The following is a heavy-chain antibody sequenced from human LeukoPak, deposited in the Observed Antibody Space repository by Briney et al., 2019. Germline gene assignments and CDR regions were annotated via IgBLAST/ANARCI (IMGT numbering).Heavy chain of an antibody. Sequence: GASVKVSCKASGGTFTSYAISWVPQAPGQGLEWMGGIIPIFGTAKYAQKFQGRVTITTDESTSTAYMELISLRSEDTAVYYCARSVYDSSGYYPYYYYYYMDVWGKGTTVTVSS. CDR2: IIPIFGTA. D-gene: IGHD3-22*01. CDR3: ARSVYDSSGYYPYYYYYYMDV. J-gene: IGHJ6*03. V-gene: IGHV1-69*05. CDR1: GGTFTSYA.